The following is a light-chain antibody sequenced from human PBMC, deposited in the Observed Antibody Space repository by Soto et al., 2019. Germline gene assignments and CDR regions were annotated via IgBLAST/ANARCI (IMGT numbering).Light chain of an antibody. CDR3: QQYGSSSWT. CDR1: QSVSSSY. CDR2: AAS. V-gene: IGKV3-20*01. J-gene: IGKJ1*01. Sequence: EIVLTQSPGTLSLSPGERATLSCRASQSVSSSYLAWYQQKPGQAPRLLIYAASSRATGIPDRFSGSGSGTDFTLTITRLEPEDFAVYYCQQYGSSSWTFGQGTNLEVK.